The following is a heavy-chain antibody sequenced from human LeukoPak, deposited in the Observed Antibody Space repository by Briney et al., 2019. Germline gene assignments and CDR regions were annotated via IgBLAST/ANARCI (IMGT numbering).Heavy chain of an antibody. CDR3: ARSYSNHLFGMDV. CDR2: MYRGGST. D-gene: IGHD4-11*01. Sequence: PWGSLRLSCAASGFTVSSYYMTWVRQAPGKGLEWVSVMYRGGSTYYAASVKAGVAISRDNSQNTVFLQMNSVRVEDTAVYYCARSYSNHLFGMDVWGQGTLVTVSS. V-gene: IGHV3-66*01. CDR1: GFTVSSYY. J-gene: IGHJ6*02.